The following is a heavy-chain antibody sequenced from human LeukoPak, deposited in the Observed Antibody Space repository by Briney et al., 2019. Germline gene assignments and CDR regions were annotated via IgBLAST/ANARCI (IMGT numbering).Heavy chain of an antibody. CDR1: GFTFSSYA. CDR2: ISGSGGST. Sequence: PGGSLRLSCAASGFTFSSYAMSWVRQAPGKGLEGVSAISGSGGSTYYADSVKGRFTISRDNSKNTLYLQMNSLRAEDTAVYYCAKGILGATPPYYFDYWGQGTLVTVSS. V-gene: IGHV3-23*01. D-gene: IGHD1-26*01. J-gene: IGHJ4*02. CDR3: AKGILGATPPYYFDY.